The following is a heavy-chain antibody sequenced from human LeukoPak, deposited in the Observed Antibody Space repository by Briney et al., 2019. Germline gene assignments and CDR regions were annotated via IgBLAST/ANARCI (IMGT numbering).Heavy chain of an antibody. V-gene: IGHV4-34*01. Sequence: PSETLSLTCAVYGGSSSGYYWSWIRQPPGKGLEWIGEINHRGSTNYNPSLKSRVTISVDTSKNQFSLKLSSVTAADTAVYYCAKTPYYYYYGMDVWGQGTTVTVSS. J-gene: IGHJ6*02. CDR1: GGSSSGYY. CDR2: INHRGST. CDR3: AKTPYYYYYGMDV.